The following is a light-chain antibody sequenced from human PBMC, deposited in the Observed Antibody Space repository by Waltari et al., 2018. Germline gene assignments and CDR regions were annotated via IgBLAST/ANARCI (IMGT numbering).Light chain of an antibody. CDR3: QQSYTTPTGLT. CDR1: QTINYH. Sequence: IQMTQSPSSLSASVGDRVSIPCRASQTINYHLNWYQQKPGKGPKLLIYAASSLETGVPSRFTGSGSGTDYTLTISGLQPEDFGTYYCQQSYTTPTGLTFGGGTKVEIK. J-gene: IGKJ4*01. V-gene: IGKV1-39*01. CDR2: AAS.